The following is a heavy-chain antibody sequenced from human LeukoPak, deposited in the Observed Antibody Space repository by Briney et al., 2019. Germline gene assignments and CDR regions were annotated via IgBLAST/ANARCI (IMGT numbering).Heavy chain of an antibody. Sequence: SVKVSCKASGYTFTGYYMHWVRQAPGQGLEWMGWINPNSGGSNYAQKFQGRVTMTRDTSISTAYMELSRLRSDDTAVYYCARDYDILTGYNYDAFDIWGQGTMVTVSS. CDR1: GYTFTGYY. CDR2: INPNSGGS. CDR3: ARDYDILTGYNYDAFDI. D-gene: IGHD3-9*01. V-gene: IGHV1-2*02. J-gene: IGHJ3*02.